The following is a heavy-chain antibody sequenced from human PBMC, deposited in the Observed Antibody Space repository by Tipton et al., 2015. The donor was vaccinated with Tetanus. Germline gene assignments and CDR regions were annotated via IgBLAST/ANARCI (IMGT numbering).Heavy chain of an antibody. D-gene: IGHD4-17*01. CDR2: ISGSGGGK. J-gene: IGHJ3*02. CDR3: AKDMSRETTVTPLLDPFDI. CDR1: GFTFSGFA. V-gene: IGHV3-23*01. Sequence: SLRLSCVASGFTFSGFAMSWIRQAPGKGLEWVAAISGSGGGKFYADSVKGRFSISRDNSKNTRYLQMTSLRADDTAVYFCAKDMSRETTVTPLLDPFDIWGQGTLVPVSA.